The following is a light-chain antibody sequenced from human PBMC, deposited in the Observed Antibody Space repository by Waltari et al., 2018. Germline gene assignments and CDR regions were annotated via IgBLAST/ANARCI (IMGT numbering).Light chain of an antibody. J-gene: IGLJ2*01. Sequence: QSVLTQPPSVSAASGQEVTISCSGSRSNIGSNYVSWYQKLPGTAPKALIYDNDKRPSGIPDRFSGSKSGTSATLGITGLQTGDEADYYCGAWDSSLSLVIFGGGTKLTVL. CDR1: RSNIGSNY. CDR2: DND. V-gene: IGLV1-51*01. CDR3: GAWDSSLSLVI.